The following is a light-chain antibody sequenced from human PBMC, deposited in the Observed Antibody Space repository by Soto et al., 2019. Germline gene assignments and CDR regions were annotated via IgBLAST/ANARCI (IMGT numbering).Light chain of an antibody. J-gene: IGLJ3*02. CDR3: SSYSTSNTLVL. CDR1: NSDIGGYDS. CDR2: DVS. V-gene: IGLV2-14*03. Sequence: QSALTQPASVSGSPGQTIIISCTGSNSDIGGYDSVSWYQQHPGRAPKLILFDVSHRPSKVPVRFSGSKSGNTDSLTISGLQTEDEADYDCSSYSTSNTLVLFGGGTKLTVL.